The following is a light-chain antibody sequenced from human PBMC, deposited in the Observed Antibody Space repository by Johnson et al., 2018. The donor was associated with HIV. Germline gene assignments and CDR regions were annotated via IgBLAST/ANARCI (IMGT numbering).Light chain of an antibody. CDR2: ENN. J-gene: IGLJ1*01. CDR1: SSNIGNSY. CDR3: GTWDSSLSAGYV. Sequence: QSMLTQPPSVSAAPGQKVTISCSGSSSNIGNSYVSWFQQLPGTAPKLLIYENNKRPSGIPDRFSGSKSGTSATLGITGLQTGDEADYYCGTWDSSLSAGYVFGTGTKVTVL. V-gene: IGLV1-51*02.